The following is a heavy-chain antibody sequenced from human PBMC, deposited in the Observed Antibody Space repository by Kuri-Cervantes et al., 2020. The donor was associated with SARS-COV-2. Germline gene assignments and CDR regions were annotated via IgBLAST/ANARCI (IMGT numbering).Heavy chain of an antibody. Sequence: GESLKISCAASGFTFSSYWMSWVRQAPGKGLEWVANIKQDGSEKYYVDSVKGRFTISRDNAKNSLYLQMNSLRAEDTAVYYCARGDFWSRPFDYWGQGTLVTVSS. CDR2: IKQDGSEK. CDR1: GFTFSSYW. J-gene: IGHJ4*02. V-gene: IGHV3-7*03. D-gene: IGHD3-3*01. CDR3: ARGDFWSRPFDY.